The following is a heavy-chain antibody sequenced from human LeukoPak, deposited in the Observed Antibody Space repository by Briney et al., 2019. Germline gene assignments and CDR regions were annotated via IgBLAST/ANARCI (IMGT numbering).Heavy chain of an antibody. J-gene: IGHJ3*02. CDR3: ATPYYYDSSGEAFDI. V-gene: IGHV1-18*01. Sequence: GASVKVSCKASGYAFTSYGISWVRQAPGQGLEWMGWISAYNGNTNYAQKLQGRVTVTTDTSTSTAYMELRSLRSDDTAVYYCATPYYYDSSGEAFDIWGQGTMVTVSS. CDR1: GYAFTSYG. CDR2: ISAYNGNT. D-gene: IGHD3-22*01.